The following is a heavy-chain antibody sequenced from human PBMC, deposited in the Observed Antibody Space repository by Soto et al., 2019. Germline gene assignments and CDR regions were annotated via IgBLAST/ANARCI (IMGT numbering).Heavy chain of an antibody. Sequence: ASETLSLTCTVSGGSISSGGYYWSWIRQHPGKGLEWIGYIYYSGSTNYNPSLKSRVTISVDTSKNQFSLKLSSVTAADTAVYYCARAAVAGLWTAYYYYYYMDVWGKGTTVTVSS. D-gene: IGHD6-19*01. CDR1: GGSISSGGYY. CDR3: ARAAVAGLWTAYYYYYYMDV. V-gene: IGHV4-61*08. J-gene: IGHJ6*03. CDR2: IYYSGST.